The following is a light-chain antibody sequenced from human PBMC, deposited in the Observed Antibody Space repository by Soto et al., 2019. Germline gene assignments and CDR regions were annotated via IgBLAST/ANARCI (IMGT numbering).Light chain of an antibody. CDR2: GAS. CDR3: QQYIESPFA. CDR1: QSITSSY. V-gene: IGKV3-20*01. J-gene: IGKJ5*01. Sequence: EIVLTQSPGSLSLSPGERATLSCRASQSITSSYLAWYQQKPGQAPRLVIYGASSRATGIPDRFSGSVSGTDFTLTIIRLDPEYFAVYYCQQYIESPFAFGQGTRLESK.